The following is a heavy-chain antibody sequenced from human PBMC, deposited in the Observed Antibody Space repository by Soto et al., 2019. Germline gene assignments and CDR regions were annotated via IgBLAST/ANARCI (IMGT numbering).Heavy chain of an antibody. D-gene: IGHD3-3*01. CDR1: GFTFSSYG. CDR2: ISYDGSNK. J-gene: IGHJ4*02. Sequence: QVQLVESGGGVVQPGRSLRLSCAASGFTFSSYGMHWVRQAPGKGLEWVAVISYDGSNKYYADSVKGRFTISRDNSKNTLYLQMNSLRAEDTAVYYCAKDRVTYYDFWSGYFVDYWGQGTLVTVSS. V-gene: IGHV3-30*18. CDR3: AKDRVTYYDFWSGYFVDY.